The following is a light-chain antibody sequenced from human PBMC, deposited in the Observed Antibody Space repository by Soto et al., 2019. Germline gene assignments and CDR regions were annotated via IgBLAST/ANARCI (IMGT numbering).Light chain of an antibody. CDR1: QGISNY. CDR3: QQVNSYPLT. J-gene: IGKJ4*02. V-gene: IGKV1-17*03. CDR2: AAS. Sequence: DIQMTQSPSPLSASVGDRVTLTCRASQGISNYLAWYQQKPGKVPKLLIYAASTLQSGVPSRFSGSGSGTDFTLTISSLQPEDFATYYCQQVNSYPLTFGGGTKVDIK.